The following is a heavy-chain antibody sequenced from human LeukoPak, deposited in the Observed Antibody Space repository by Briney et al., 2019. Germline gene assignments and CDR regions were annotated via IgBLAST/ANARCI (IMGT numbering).Heavy chain of an antibody. J-gene: IGHJ6*02. Sequence: GGSLRLSCAASGFTFSRYAMSWARQAPGKGLEWVSGITGNGGTTYYADSVKGRFTISRDNSKDTLYLQVNILRAEDTAVYYCAKLVGTTIYYGMDVWGQGTTVTVSS. V-gene: IGHV3-23*01. CDR1: GFTFSRYA. CDR3: AKLVGTTIYYGMDV. D-gene: IGHD1-26*01. CDR2: ITGNGGTT.